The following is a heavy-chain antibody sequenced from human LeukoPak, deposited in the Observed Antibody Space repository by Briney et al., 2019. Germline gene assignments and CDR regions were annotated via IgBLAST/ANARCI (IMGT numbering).Heavy chain of an antibody. D-gene: IGHD6-13*01. Sequence: ASVKVSCKASGYTFTSYGISSVRQAPGQGLEWMGWISAYNGNTNYAQKLQGRVTMTTDTSTSTAYMELRSLRSDDTAVYYCARDGFLSILPGIAAASNWFDPWGQGTLVTVSS. CDR2: ISAYNGNT. CDR3: ARDGFLSILPGIAAASNWFDP. V-gene: IGHV1-18*01. J-gene: IGHJ5*02. CDR1: GYTFTSYG.